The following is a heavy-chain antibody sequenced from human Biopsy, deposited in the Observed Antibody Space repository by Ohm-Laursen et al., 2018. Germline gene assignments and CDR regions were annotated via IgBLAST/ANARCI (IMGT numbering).Heavy chain of an antibody. Sequence: SDTLSLTCEVYGKTFSDYYWSWIRQPPGKSLEWIGQINQSGRTNYNSSLKSRVNISADKSNNQFSLKLTSVTSADTAVYFCGNEVHGRDYWGLGALVTVSS. CDR3: GNEVHGRDY. V-gene: IGHV4-34*08. CDR1: GKTFSDYY. D-gene: IGHD2-15*01. J-gene: IGHJ4*02. CDR2: INQSGRT.